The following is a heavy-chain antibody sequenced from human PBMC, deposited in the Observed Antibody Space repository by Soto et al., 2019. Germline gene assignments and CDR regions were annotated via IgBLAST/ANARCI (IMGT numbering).Heavy chain of an antibody. CDR3: ARKGAGLWFGVRGNNWFDP. Sequence: QVQLVQSGAEVKKPGASVKVSCKASGYTFTSYDINWVRQATGQGLEWMGWMNPNSGNTGYAQKFQGRVTMTRNTSISTAYRELSSLRSEDTAVYYCARKGAGLWFGVRGNNWFDPWGQGTLVTVSS. D-gene: IGHD3-10*01. CDR1: GYTFTSYD. V-gene: IGHV1-8*01. J-gene: IGHJ5*02. CDR2: MNPNSGNT.